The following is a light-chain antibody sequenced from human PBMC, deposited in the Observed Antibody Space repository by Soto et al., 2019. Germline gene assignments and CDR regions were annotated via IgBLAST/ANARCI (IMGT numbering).Light chain of an antibody. CDR3: TSCTSDSTYV. CDR2: DVS. V-gene: IGLV2-14*01. Sequence: QSVLTQPASVSGSPGQSITISCTGTRTDVGRFNYVPWYQQHPGKAPKLMVYDVSNRPSWVSNRFSGSKSGITASLTISGLQAEDEADYYCTSCTSDSTYVFGTGTKVTVL. J-gene: IGLJ1*01. CDR1: RTDVGRFNY.